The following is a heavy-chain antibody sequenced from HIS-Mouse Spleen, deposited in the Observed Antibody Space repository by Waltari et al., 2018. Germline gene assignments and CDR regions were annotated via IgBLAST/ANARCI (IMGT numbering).Heavy chain of an antibody. CDR2: IHYSGST. D-gene: IGHD1-1*01. Sequence: QLQLQESVPGLVKPSATLSLTCTGSGGSISSSSYYWGWIRQPPGKGLEWIGSIHYSGSTYYNPSLKSRVTISVDTSKNQFSLKLSSVTAADTAVYYCARDPRWNDGIDYWGQGTLVTVSS. CDR1: GGSISSSSYY. J-gene: IGHJ4*02. CDR3: ARDPRWNDGIDY. V-gene: IGHV4-39*07.